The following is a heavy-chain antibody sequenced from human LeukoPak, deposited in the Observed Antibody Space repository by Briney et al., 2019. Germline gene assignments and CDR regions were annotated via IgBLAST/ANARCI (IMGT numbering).Heavy chain of an antibody. Sequence: GSLRLSCAASALTFSDYYMSWIRQSPGKGLEWIAEINHRGDTNYNPSVKSRVTISVDTSKNQFSLKLTSVTAADTAVYYCARDVTYGGNSPRFDYWGQGTLVTVSS. J-gene: IGHJ4*02. CDR2: INHRGDT. CDR1: ALTFSDYY. V-gene: IGHV4-34*01. D-gene: IGHD4-23*01. CDR3: ARDVTYGGNSPRFDY.